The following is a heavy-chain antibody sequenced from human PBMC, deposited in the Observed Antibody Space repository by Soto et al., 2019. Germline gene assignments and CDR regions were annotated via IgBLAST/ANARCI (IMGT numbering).Heavy chain of an antibody. J-gene: IGHJ6*02. D-gene: IGHD3-9*01. CDR1: GGSISSYY. Sequence: PSETLSLTCTVSGGSISSYYWAWVRQSPRKGLEWIGYIYYTGSNNYNYNPSLNSRVSMSVDTSKNQFSLKLSSVTAADSALYYCARHLTRYYDILTGYFREEAYYYYYGMDVWGQGTTVTVSS. CDR3: ARHLTRYYDILTGYFREEAYYYYYGMDV. V-gene: IGHV4-59*08. CDR2: IYYTGSNNY.